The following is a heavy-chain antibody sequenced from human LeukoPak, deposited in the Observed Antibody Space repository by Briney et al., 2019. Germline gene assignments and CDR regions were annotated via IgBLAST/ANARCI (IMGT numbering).Heavy chain of an antibody. CDR2: IKQDGSEK. CDR3: ATSYDMGWLIGY. V-gene: IGHV3-7*03. Sequence: QPGGSLRLSCAASGFTFGDSWMNWVRQVLGQGLEWVANIKQDGSEKFYVASVKGRFTISRDNGKSSLYLQMNSLRAEDTALYYCATSYDMGWLIGYWGQGTLVTVSS. D-gene: IGHD3/OR15-3a*01. CDR1: GFTFGDSW. J-gene: IGHJ4*02.